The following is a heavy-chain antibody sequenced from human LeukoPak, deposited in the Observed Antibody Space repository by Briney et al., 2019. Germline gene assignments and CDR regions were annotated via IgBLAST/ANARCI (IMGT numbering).Heavy chain of an antibody. Sequence: GGSLRLSCAASGFTFSSYGMGWVRQAPGKGLEWVSAISGSGDSTYYADSVKGRFTISRDNSKNTLYLQMNSLRAEDTAVYYCARNFNHFDYWGQGTLVTVSS. CDR3: ARNFNHFDY. V-gene: IGHV3-23*01. J-gene: IGHJ4*02. D-gene: IGHD1-14*01. CDR1: GFTFSSYG. CDR2: ISGSGDST.